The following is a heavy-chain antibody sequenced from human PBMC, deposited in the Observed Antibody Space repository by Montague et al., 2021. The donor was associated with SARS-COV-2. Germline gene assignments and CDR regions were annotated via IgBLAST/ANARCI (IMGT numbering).Heavy chain of an antibody. CDR1: GVSIRSHY. D-gene: IGHD3-10*01. CDR2: IYPSGTT. J-gene: IGHJ4*02. CDR3: ARDTYSSAAGLQL. Sequence: SETLSLTCTVSGVSIRSHYWSWVRQSAGQRLEWLGRIYPSGTTDFSPSHESRLTLSIDTSKNQFSLRLTSVTAADTAIYYCARDTYSSAAGLQLWGQGTLVTVSS. V-gene: IGHV4-4*07.